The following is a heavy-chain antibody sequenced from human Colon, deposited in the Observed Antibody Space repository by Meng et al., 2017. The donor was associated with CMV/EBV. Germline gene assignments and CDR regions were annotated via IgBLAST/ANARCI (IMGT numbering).Heavy chain of an antibody. CDR1: GYTFTDYY. V-gene: IGHV1-2*02. D-gene: IGHD3-16*01. J-gene: IGHJ6*02. Sequence: ASVKVSCKVSGYTFTDYYIHWVRQAPGQGLEWMGWINPNSGTTNSAQKFQARVTLTRDTSISTAYLEVSSLRSDDTAVYYCARETRRRDGDYYYAMDVWGQGTTVTVSS. CDR2: INPNSGTT. CDR3: ARETRRRDGDYYYAMDV.